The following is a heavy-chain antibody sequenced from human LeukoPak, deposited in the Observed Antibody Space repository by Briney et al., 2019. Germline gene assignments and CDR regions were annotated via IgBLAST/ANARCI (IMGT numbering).Heavy chain of an antibody. V-gene: IGHV3-74*01. D-gene: IGHD4-23*01. Sequence: GVSLRLSCAASRFIYKIYWVHWVRQAPGRGLVGVSHINPDGSRTAYAGSGKVRFTISRDNAKDTLYLQMNSLRAEDTAVYFCARDLRGKSDYWGQGTLVTVSS. J-gene: IGHJ4*02. CDR3: ARDLRGKSDY. CDR2: INPDGSRT. CDR1: RFIYKIYW.